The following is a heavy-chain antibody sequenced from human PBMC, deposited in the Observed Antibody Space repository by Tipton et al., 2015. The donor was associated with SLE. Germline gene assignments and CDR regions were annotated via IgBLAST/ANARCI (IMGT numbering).Heavy chain of an antibody. CDR3: AKELMGFGAENWFDP. D-gene: IGHD3-10*01. CDR1: GGSISSHY. Sequence: GLVKPSETLSLICAVSGGSISSHYWTWIRQTPGKGLEWIGFVYHSGKTEYNPSLKSRVSISVDTSKNQISLKLTSVTAADTAVYYCAKELMGFGAENWFDPWGQGTLISVSS. V-gene: IGHV4-59*11. CDR2: VYHSGKT. J-gene: IGHJ5*02.